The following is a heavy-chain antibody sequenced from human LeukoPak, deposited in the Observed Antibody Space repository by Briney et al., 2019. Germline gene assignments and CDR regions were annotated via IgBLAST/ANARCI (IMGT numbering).Heavy chain of an antibody. CDR1: GFTFISYG. CDR3: ARELPREVTLDY. D-gene: IGHD2-21*02. V-gene: IGHV3-74*01. J-gene: IGHJ4*01. CDR2: INNGGSDM. Sequence: GGSLRLSCAASGFTFISYGMQWVRQAPGKGLVWVSRINNGGSDMSYADSVKGRFTISRDNAKNTLYLQIKSLRAEDTAVYYCARELPREVTLDYWGQGTPVTASS.